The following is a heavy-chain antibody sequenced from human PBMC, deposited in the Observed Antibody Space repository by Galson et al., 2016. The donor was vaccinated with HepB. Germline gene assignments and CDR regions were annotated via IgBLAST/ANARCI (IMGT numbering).Heavy chain of an antibody. Sequence: SVKASCKASGYTFTSYYMHWVRQAPGQGLEWMGIINPSGGSTSYAQNFQGRVTMTRDTSTSTVYMELSSLRSEDSAMYYCAREGATSIGGFGYWGQGTLVTVSS. CDR2: INPSGGST. D-gene: IGHD1-26*01. CDR3: AREGATSIGGFGY. J-gene: IGHJ4*02. V-gene: IGHV1-46*01. CDR1: GYTFTSYY.